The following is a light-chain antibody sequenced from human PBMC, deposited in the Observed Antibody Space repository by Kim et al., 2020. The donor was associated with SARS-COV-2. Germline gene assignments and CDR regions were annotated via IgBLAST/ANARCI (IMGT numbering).Light chain of an antibody. Sequence: SYELTQPPSVSVSPGQTASITCSGDKLGDEYACWYQQKPGQSPVLVIYQDNKRPSGIPERFSGSNSGNTATLTISGTQAMDEADYYCQAWDSSTVVFGGGTQLTV. CDR1: KLGDEY. CDR3: QAWDSSTVV. CDR2: QDN. V-gene: IGLV3-1*01. J-gene: IGLJ3*02.